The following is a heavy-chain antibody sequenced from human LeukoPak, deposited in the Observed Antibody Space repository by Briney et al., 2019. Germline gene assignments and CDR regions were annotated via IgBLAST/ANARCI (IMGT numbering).Heavy chain of an antibody. CDR1: GFTFNYYN. Sequence: GGSLRLSCAASGFTFNYYNMNWVRQAPGKALEWVSSITSSGAYIFYADSVRGRFTISRDNAKDSLYLQMNSLRAEDTAVYYCARRGGGYYAWAFDIWGQGTMVTVSS. CDR3: ARRGGGYYAWAFDI. V-gene: IGHV3-21*01. CDR2: ITSSGAYI. D-gene: IGHD3-22*01. J-gene: IGHJ3*02.